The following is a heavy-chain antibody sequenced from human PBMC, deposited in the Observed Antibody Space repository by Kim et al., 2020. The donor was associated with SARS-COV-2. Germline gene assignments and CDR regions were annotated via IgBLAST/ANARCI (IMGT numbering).Heavy chain of an antibody. D-gene: IGHD1-7*01. V-gene: IGHV4-59*01. CDR2: IYYSGST. J-gene: IGHJ5*02. CDR1: GGSISSYY. CDR3: ARLLIGTTPRGDWFDP. Sequence: SETLSLTCTVSGGSISSYYWSWIRQPPGKGLEWIGYIYYSGSTNYNPSLKSRVTISVDTSKNQFSLKLSSVTAADTAVYYCARLLIGTTPRGDWFDPWGQGTLVTVSS.